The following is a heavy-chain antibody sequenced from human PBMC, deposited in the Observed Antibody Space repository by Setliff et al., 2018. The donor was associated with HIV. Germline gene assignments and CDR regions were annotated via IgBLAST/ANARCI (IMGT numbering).Heavy chain of an antibody. Sequence: ASVKVSCKASGYTFTGYYMHWVRQAPGQGLEWMGWMNPNSGDTGYAQKFQGRVIMTRDTSISTAYMELRSLGSDDTAVYYCARIVALNGYPSDYWGQGTLVTVSS. J-gene: IGHJ4*02. CDR2: MNPNSGDT. CDR3: ARIVALNGYPSDY. D-gene: IGHD2-8*01. V-gene: IGHV1-2*02. CDR1: GYTFTGYY.